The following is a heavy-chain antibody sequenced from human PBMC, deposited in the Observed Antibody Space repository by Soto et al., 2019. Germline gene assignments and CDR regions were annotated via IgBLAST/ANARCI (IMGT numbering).Heavy chain of an antibody. V-gene: IGHV3-21*01. Sequence: EVQLVESGGGLVKPGGSLRLSCAASGFTFSSYSMNWVRQAPGRGLEWVSSISSSSSYIYYADSVKGRFTISRDNAKNSLYLQINSLRAEDTAVYYCARGRRNYDSSGYYWNFDYWGQGTLVTVSS. D-gene: IGHD3-22*01. CDR3: ARGRRNYDSSGYYWNFDY. J-gene: IGHJ4*02. CDR2: ISSSSSYI. CDR1: GFTFSSYS.